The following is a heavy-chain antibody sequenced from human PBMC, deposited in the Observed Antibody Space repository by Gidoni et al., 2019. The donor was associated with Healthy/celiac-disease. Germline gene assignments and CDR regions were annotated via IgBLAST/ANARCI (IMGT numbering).Heavy chain of an antibody. CDR1: GFTFSSYG. D-gene: IGHD1-7*01. CDR3: ARGEGTTGMDV. Sequence: QVQLVESGGGVVQPGRSLRPSCAASGFTFSSYGMHWVRQAPGKGLEWVAVIWYDGSNKYYADSVKGRFTISRDNSKNTLYLQMNSLRAEDTAVYYCARGEGTTGMDVWGQGTTVTVSS. V-gene: IGHV3-33*01. J-gene: IGHJ6*02. CDR2: IWYDGSNK.